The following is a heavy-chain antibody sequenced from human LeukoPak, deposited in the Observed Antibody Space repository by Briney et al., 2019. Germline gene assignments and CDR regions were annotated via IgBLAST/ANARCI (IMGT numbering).Heavy chain of an antibody. CDR1: RFTFSSYA. CDR2: IGGSGGST. Sequence: GGSLRLSCAASRFTFSSYAMSWVRQAPGKGLEWVSAIGGSGGSTYYADSVKGRFTISRDNSKNTLYLQMNSLRAEDTAVYYCAKESSSSPYYYYYMDVWGKGTTVTVSS. CDR3: AKESSSSPYYYYYMDV. D-gene: IGHD6-6*01. J-gene: IGHJ6*03. V-gene: IGHV3-23*01.